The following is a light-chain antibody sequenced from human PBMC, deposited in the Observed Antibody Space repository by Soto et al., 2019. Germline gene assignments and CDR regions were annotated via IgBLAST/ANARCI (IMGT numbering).Light chain of an antibody. CDR3: QAWDSSTVV. CDR2: QDT. J-gene: IGLJ2*01. Sequence: SSELTQPPSVSVSPGQTASITCSGDQLGDKYACWYQQKPGQSPVLVIYQDTKRPSGIPGRFSGSNSGNTATLTISGTQAMDEADYYCQAWDSSTVVFGGGTKVTVL. CDR1: QLGDKY. V-gene: IGLV3-1*01.